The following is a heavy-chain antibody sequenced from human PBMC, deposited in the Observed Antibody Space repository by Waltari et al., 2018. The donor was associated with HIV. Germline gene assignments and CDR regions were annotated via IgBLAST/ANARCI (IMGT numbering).Heavy chain of an antibody. J-gene: IGHJ4*02. Sequence: EVQLLESGGGLVQPGGSLRLSCAASGFTFSSYAMSWVRQAPGKGLEWVSVISGSGGSTYYADSVKGRFTIARDNSKNTLYLQMNSLRAEDTAVYYCASVGGNMFDYWGQGTLVTVSS. CDR3: ASVGGNMFDY. CDR2: ISGSGGST. V-gene: IGHV3-23*01. D-gene: IGHD2-15*01. CDR1: GFTFSSYA.